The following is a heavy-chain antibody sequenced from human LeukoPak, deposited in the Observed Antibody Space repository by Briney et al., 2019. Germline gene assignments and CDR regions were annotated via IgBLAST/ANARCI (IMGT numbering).Heavy chain of an antibody. V-gene: IGHV1-46*01. Sequence: ASVKVSCKASGYTFTSYYMHWVRQAPGQRLEWMGIINPSGGTTSYAQRFQGRVTMTRDASKRTVYMELRSPRSEDTAVYYCAREASRQLYDSSGYYGYWGQGTLVTVSS. CDR2: INPSGGTT. J-gene: IGHJ4*02. CDR1: GYTFTSYY. D-gene: IGHD3-22*01. CDR3: AREASRQLYDSSGYYGY.